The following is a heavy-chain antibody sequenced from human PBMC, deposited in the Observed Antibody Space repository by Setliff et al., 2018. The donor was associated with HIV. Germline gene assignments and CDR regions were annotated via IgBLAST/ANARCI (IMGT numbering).Heavy chain of an antibody. V-gene: IGHV1-46*01. Sequence: GASVKVSCKAPGDTFPKYYLHWVRQAPGQGLEWMGIINPNGGRTTYAQKFQGRVTMTRATSTSTVYMELSSLTSEDTAVYFCARGSRITVVSVLIYSRFGYWGQGTLVTVSS. CDR1: GDTFPKYY. CDR2: INPNGGRT. CDR3: ARGSRITVVSVLIYSRFGY. J-gene: IGHJ4*02. D-gene: IGHD3-3*01.